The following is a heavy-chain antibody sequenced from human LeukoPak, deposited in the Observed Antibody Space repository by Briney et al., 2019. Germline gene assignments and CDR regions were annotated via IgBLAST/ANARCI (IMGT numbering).Heavy chain of an antibody. J-gene: IGHJ6*02. CDR1: GVSISSYY. CDR3: ARLHSSSFLDV. V-gene: IGHV4-59*08. Sequence: SETLSFTCTVSGVSISSYYWSWIRRPPGKGLEGIGYIYYSGGTNYHPSLKSRVTISIETSKNQFSLRLSSVTAADTAVYYCARLHSSSFLDVWGQGTTVTVSS. D-gene: IGHD6-19*01. CDR2: IYYSGGT.